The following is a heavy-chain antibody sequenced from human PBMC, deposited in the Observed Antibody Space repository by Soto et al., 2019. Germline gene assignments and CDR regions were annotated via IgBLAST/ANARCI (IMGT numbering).Heavy chain of an antibody. D-gene: IGHD3-22*01. CDR1: GYTFTSYA. J-gene: IGHJ4*02. CDR3: ARSHCTYYYDSSGFSAHY. Sequence: GASVKVSCKASGYTFTSYAMHWVRQAPGQRLEWMGWINAGNGNTKYSQKFQGRVTITRDTSASTAYMELSSLRSEDTAVYYCARSHCTYYYDSSGFSAHYWGQGTLVTVSS. CDR2: INAGNGNT. V-gene: IGHV1-3*01.